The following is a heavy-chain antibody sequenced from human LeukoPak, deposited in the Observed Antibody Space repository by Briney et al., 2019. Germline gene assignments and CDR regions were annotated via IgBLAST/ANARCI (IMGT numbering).Heavy chain of an antibody. D-gene: IGHD6-13*01. CDR3: GRHVSGIVDY. CDR2: IYYSGST. J-gene: IGHJ4*02. Sequence: SETLSLTCTVSGGSISSYYWSWIRQPPGKGLEWIGYIYYSGSTNYNPSLKSRVTISVDTSKNQFSLKLSSVTAADTAVYYCGRHVSGIVDYWGQGTLGTVSS. CDR1: GGSISSYY. V-gene: IGHV4-59*08.